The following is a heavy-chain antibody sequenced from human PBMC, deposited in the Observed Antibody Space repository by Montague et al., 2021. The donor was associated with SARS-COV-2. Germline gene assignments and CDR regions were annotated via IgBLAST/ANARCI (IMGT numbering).Heavy chain of an antibody. J-gene: IGHJ6*02. CDR3: ARAREHHSHLFGMDV. Sequence: SLRLSCAASGFTFGSYAMYWVRQAPRKGLEWVAVIWFDGSQKYYVDSVKGRFSISRDNFNNTLFLEMHSLRAEDSALYYCARAREHHSHLFGMDVWGQGTTVIVSS. V-gene: IGHV3-33*08. CDR2: IWFDGSQK. D-gene: IGHD1-14*01. CDR1: GFTFGSYA.